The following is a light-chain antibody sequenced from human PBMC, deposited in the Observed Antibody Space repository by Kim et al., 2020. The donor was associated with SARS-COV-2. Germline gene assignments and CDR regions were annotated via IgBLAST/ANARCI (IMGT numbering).Light chain of an antibody. Sequence: QAVVTQEPSLTVSPGGTVTLTCGSSTGAVTSGHYPYWFQQKPGQAPRTLIYDTSNKHSWTPARFSGSLLGGKAALTLSGAQPEDEAEYYCLVVYTGARPVFGGVTQLTVL. CDR1: TGAVTSGHY. CDR2: DTS. J-gene: IGLJ2*01. CDR3: LVVYTGARPV. V-gene: IGLV7-46*01.